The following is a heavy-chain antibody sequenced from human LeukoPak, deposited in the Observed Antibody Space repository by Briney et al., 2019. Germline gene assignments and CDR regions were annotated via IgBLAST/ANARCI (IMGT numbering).Heavy chain of an antibody. CDR3: ARAPPLQLGWGYYYYMDV. D-gene: IGHD4-11*01. CDR2: IYYSGST. V-gene: IGHV4-59*01. J-gene: IGHJ6*03. CDR1: GGSISSYY. Sequence: SETLSLTCTVSGGSISSYYWSWIRQPPGKGLEWIGYIYYSGSTNYNPSLKSRVTISVVTSKNQFSLKLSSVTAADTAVYYCARAPPLQLGWGYYYYMDVWGKGTTVTVSS.